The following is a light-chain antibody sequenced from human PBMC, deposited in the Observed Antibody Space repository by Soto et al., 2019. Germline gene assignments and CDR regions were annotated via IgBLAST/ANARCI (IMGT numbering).Light chain of an antibody. CDR1: QYINTR. Sequence: EIVFTQSPATLSSFPGDRVTLSCRASQYINTRLAWYQHRPGQAPRLLIYQTSIRAAGIPARFSGSGSGTEFTLTISCLQSEDFATYYCQQYYSYPRTVGQGTKGDIK. V-gene: IGKV3D-15*01. J-gene: IGKJ1*01. CDR3: QQYYSYPRT. CDR2: QTS.